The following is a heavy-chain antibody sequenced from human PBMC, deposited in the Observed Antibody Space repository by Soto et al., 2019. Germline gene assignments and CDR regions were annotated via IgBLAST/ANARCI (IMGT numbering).Heavy chain of an antibody. V-gene: IGHV2-5*01. CDR3: APLGFCNGARCYYFDLDY. CDR1: GFSVSSSGVG. CDR2: IYWNDDK. D-gene: IGHD2-15*01. Sequence: SGPTLVNPTQTLTLTCTFSGFSVSSSGVGVGWIRQPPVKALEWLALIYWNDDKRYSPSLKSRLTITKDTSKNQVVLRMTNMDPGDTATYFCAPLGFCNGARCYYFDLDYWGQGTLVTVSS. J-gene: IGHJ4*02.